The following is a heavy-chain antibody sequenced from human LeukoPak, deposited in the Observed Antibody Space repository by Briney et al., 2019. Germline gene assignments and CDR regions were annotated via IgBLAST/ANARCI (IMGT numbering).Heavy chain of an antibody. CDR1: GGFISSYF. V-gene: IGHV4-59*01. Sequence: SETLSLTCTVSGGFISSYFWSWIRQPPGKGLQWIGYMYHSGSTYYNPSLKSRVTISIDTSKNQFSLKLTSVTAADTAVYYCARYTNREFDFWGQGTLVTVSS. D-gene: IGHD2-2*02. CDR3: ARYTNREFDF. CDR2: MYHSGST. J-gene: IGHJ4*02.